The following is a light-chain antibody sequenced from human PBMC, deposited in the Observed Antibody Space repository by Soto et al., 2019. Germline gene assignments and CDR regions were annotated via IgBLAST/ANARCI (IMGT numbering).Light chain of an antibody. Sequence: EIVMTQSPATLSVSPGERATLSCRASQSVRSNYLAWYQQTAGQAPRLLIYDASTRATGIPARFSGSGSGTEFTLTISRLQSEDLAVYFWQQYSDWPLTFGPGTKVDI. J-gene: IGKJ3*01. CDR2: DAS. CDR3: QQYSDWPLT. V-gene: IGKV3-15*01. CDR1: QSVRSN.